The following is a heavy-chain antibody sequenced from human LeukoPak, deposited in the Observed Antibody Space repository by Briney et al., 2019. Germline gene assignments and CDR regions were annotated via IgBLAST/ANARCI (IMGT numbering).Heavy chain of an antibody. Sequence: SETLSLTCAVYGGSFSGYYWSWIRQPPGKGLEWIGEINHSGSTNYNPSLKSRVTISVDTSKNQFSLNLSSVTAADTAVYYCARHTSYYYYGMDVWGQGTTVTVSS. D-gene: IGHD2/OR15-2a*01. V-gene: IGHV4-34*01. CDR1: GGSFSGYY. CDR2: INHSGST. J-gene: IGHJ6*02. CDR3: ARHTSYYYYGMDV.